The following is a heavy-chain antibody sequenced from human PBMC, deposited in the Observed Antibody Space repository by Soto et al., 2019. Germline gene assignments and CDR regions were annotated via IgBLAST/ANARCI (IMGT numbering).Heavy chain of an antibody. J-gene: IGHJ4*02. CDR3: ATGGGWLPDT. Sequence: QAQLHESGPGLVKPSETLSLSCTVSGASVNSNYWSWIRQSPGKGLEWIGYIDHRGTTNYNPSLNSRVTISSDTPKNQFSLRLGSVTAVDTAVYYCATGGGWLPDTWGQGTLVTVSS. CDR1: GASVNSNY. D-gene: IGHD5-12*01. CDR2: IDHRGTT. V-gene: IGHV4-59*02.